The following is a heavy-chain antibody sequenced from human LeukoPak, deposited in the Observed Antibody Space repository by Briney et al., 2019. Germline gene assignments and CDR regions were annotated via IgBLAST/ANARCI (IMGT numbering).Heavy chain of an antibody. Sequence: GGSLRLSCAASGFTVSSNYMSWVRQAPGKGLEWVSAISGSGGSTYYADSVKGRFTISRDNSKNTLYLQMNSLRAEDTAVYYCAKEEGITMVRGVTFDPWGQGTLVTVSS. D-gene: IGHD3-10*01. CDR1: GFTVSSNY. J-gene: IGHJ5*02. CDR2: ISGSGGST. CDR3: AKEEGITMVRGVTFDP. V-gene: IGHV3-23*01.